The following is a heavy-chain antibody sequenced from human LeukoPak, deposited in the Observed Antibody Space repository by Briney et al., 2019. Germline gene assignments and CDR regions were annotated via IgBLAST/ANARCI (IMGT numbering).Heavy chain of an antibody. CDR1: GGSFSGYY. Sequence: SETLCLTCAVYGGSFSGYYWSWIRQPPGKGLEWIGEINHSGSTNYNPSLKSRVTISVDTSKNQFSLKLSSVTAADTAVYYCARGRAAAWYFDLWGRGTLVTVSS. V-gene: IGHV4-34*01. CDR3: ARGRAAAWYFDL. CDR2: INHSGST. D-gene: IGHD6-13*01. J-gene: IGHJ2*01.